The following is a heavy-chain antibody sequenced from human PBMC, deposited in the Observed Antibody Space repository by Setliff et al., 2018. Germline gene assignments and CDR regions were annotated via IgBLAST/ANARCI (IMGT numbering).Heavy chain of an antibody. D-gene: IGHD2-15*01. J-gene: IGHJ4*02. CDR1: GYTFTSSG. CDR3: ARGRGPDIVVTIPGDY. V-gene: IGHV1-18*01. CDR2: ISPYSGKT. Sequence: ASVKVSCKASGYTFTSSGINWVRQAPGQGLEWVGWISPYSGKTDYAQKFQGRVIMTIDPSATTAYMELKALRSDDTAVYYCARGRGPDIVVTIPGDYWGQGTQVTVAS.